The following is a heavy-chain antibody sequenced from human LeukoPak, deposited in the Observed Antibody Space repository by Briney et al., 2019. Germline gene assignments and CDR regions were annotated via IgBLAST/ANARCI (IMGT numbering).Heavy chain of an antibody. CDR2: IYPGDSDT. Sequence: GESLKISCKGSGYSFTSYWIGWVRQMPGKGLEWMVIIYPGDSDTRYSPSFQGQVTISADKSISNAYLQWSSLKASDTAMYYCAVLYDFCCCYYVEHAFDLWGQGKMVTVSS. V-gene: IGHV5-51*01. CDR1: GYSFTSYW. D-gene: IGHD3-3*01. J-gene: IGHJ3*01. CDR3: AVLYDFCCCYYVEHAFDL.